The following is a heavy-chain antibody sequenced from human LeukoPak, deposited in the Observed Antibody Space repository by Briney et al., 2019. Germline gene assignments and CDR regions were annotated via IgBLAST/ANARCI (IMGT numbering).Heavy chain of an antibody. Sequence: ASVKVSCKASGYTFTSYDINWVRQATGQGLEWMGWMNPNSGNTGYAQKLQGRVTMTTDTSTSTAYMELRSLRSDDTAVYYCARDPKRSGSYEYWFDPWGQGTLVTVSS. D-gene: IGHD3-10*01. CDR2: MNPNSGNT. CDR3: ARDPKRSGSYEYWFDP. V-gene: IGHV1-8*02. CDR1: GYTFTSYD. J-gene: IGHJ5*02.